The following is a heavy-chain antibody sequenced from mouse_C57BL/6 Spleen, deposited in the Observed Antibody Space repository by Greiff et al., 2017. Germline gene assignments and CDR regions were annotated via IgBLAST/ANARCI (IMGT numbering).Heavy chain of an antibody. CDR3: ARSFITTVVGSFDY. V-gene: IGHV1-69*01. D-gene: IGHD1-1*01. CDR2: IDPSDSYT. Sequence: VQLQQPGAELVMPGASVKLSCKASGYTFTSYWMHWVKQRPGQGLEWIGEIDPSDSYTNYNQKFKGKSTLTVDKSSSTAYIQLSSLTSEDSAVYYCARSFITTVVGSFDYWGQGTTLTVSS. J-gene: IGHJ2*01. CDR1: GYTFTSYW.